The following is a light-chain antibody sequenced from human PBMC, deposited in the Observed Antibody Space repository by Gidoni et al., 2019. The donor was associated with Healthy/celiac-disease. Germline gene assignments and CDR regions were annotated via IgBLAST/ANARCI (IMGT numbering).Light chain of an antibody. CDR3: QQRSNGPPWT. V-gene: IGKV3-11*01. J-gene: IGKJ1*01. Sequence: VLSQSPATLSLSPGERATLSFRASQSVSSYLAWYQQKPGQAPRRLIYDASNRATGIPARFSGSGSGTDFTRTSSSLEPEDFAVDYCQQRSNGPPWTFGQGTKVEIK. CDR1: QSVSSY. CDR2: DAS.